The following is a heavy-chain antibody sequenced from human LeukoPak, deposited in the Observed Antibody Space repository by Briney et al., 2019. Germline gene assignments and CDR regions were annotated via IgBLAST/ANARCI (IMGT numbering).Heavy chain of an antibody. CDR3: ARPYVWGSYLYFDY. J-gene: IGHJ4*02. CDR1: GYTFTSYY. V-gene: IGHV1-46*01. Sequence: PEASVKVSCKASGYTFTSYYMHWVRQAPGQGLEWMGIINPSGGSTSYAQKLQGRVTMTTDTSTSTAYMELRSLRSDDTAVYYCARPYVWGSYLYFDYWGQGTLVTVSS. D-gene: IGHD3-16*02. CDR2: INPSGGST.